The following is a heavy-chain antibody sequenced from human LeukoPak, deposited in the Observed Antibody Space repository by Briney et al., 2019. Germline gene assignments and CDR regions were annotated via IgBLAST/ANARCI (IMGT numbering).Heavy chain of an antibody. CDR3: ATGWLWSGYPQGIV. CDR2: FDPEDGET. Sequence: ASVKVSCKVSGYTLTELSMHWVRQAPGKGLEWMGGFDPEDGETIYARKFQGRVTMTEDTSTDTAYMELSSLRSEDTAVYYCATGWLWSGYPQGIVWGQGTLVTVSS. CDR1: GYTLTELS. J-gene: IGHJ4*02. V-gene: IGHV1-24*01. D-gene: IGHD3-3*01.